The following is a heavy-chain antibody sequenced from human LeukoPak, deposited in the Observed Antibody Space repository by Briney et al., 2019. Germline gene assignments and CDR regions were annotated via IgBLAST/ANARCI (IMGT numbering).Heavy chain of an antibody. CDR2: IYYSGST. J-gene: IGHJ4*02. CDR1: GGSISSQY. CDR3: ARAGPSYDSSGCYYY. V-gene: IGHV4-59*11. D-gene: IGHD3-22*01. Sequence: SETLSLTCTVSGGSISSQYWSWIRQPPGKGLEWIAGYIYYSGSTNYNPSLKSRVTISVDSSKNQFSLKLSSVTAADTAVYYCARAGPSYDSSGCYYYWGQGTLVTVSS.